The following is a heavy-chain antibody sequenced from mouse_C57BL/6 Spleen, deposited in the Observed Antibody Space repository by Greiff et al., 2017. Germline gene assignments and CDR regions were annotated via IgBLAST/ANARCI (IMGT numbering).Heavy chain of an antibody. CDR2: IHPSDSDT. V-gene: IGHV1-74*01. CDR1: GYTFTSYW. J-gene: IGHJ2*01. CDR3: AMPITTVVAHFDY. Sequence: QVQLQQPGAELVKPGASVKVSCKASGYTFTSYWMPWVKQRPGQGLEWIGRIHPSDSDTNYNQKFKGKATLTVDKSSSTAYMQLSSLTSEDSAVYYCAMPITTVVAHFDYWGQGTTLTVSS. D-gene: IGHD1-1*01.